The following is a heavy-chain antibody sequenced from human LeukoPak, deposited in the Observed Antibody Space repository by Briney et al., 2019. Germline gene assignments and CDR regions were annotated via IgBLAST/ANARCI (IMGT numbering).Heavy chain of an antibody. CDR1: GYTFTSYY. Sequence: SVKVSCKPSGYTFTSYYMHWVRQAPGQRLEWMGIINPSGVSTSYAQKFQGRVTMTRDTSTSTVYMELSRLRSEDSSVYYWARDRVAYWSPFDIWGQGTMVTVSS. J-gene: IGHJ3*02. CDR3: ARDRVAYWSPFDI. CDR2: INPSGVST. V-gene: IGHV1-46*03. D-gene: IGHD2-8*02.